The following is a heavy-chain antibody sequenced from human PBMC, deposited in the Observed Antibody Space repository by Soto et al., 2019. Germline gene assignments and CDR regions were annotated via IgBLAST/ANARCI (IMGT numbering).Heavy chain of an antibody. Sequence: SETLSLTCTVSGGSISSSSYYWGWIRQPPGKGLEWIGSIYYSGSTYYNPSLKSRVTISVDTSKNQFSLKLSSVTAADTAVYYYATWAVTPEELCFDPWGQGTLVTVS. CDR3: ATWAVTPEELCFDP. D-gene: IGHD6-19*01. J-gene: IGHJ5*02. V-gene: IGHV4-39*01. CDR2: IYYSGST. CDR1: GGSISSSSYY.